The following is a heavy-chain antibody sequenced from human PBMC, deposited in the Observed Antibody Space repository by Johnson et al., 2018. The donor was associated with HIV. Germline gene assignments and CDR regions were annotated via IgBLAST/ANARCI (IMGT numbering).Heavy chain of an antibody. D-gene: IGHD3-16*01. Sequence: VQLVESGGGLIQPGGSLRLSCAASGFTFSSYAMSWVRQAPGKGLEWVGRVRTEAKNHATAYAASVTGRFSISRDNAKNSLYLQMNSLRAEDTAVYYCAREGEPDGFDIWGQGTMVTVSS. V-gene: IGHV3-73*01. CDR1: GFTFSSYA. CDR2: VRTEAKNHAT. J-gene: IGHJ3*02. CDR3: AREGEPDGFDI.